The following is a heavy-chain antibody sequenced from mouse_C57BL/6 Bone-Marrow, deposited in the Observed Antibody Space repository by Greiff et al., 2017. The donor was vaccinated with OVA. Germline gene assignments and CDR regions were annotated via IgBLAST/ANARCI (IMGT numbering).Heavy chain of an antibody. V-gene: IGHV1-4*01. CDR1: GYTFTSYT. J-gene: IGHJ2*01. CDR2: IDPTNDYT. Sequence: QVQLQQSGAELARPGASVKMSCKASGYTFTSYTIHWVKQRPGQGLEWIGYIDPTNDYTNYNQKFKGKATLTADKASSTAYMQRSSLTSEDSAVYYCTRGYYFDYWGQGTTLTVSS. CDR3: TRGYYFDY.